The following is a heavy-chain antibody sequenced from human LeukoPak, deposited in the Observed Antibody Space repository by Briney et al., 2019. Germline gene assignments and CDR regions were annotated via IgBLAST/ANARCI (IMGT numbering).Heavy chain of an antibody. CDR3: ARGIAAAGTIDY. Sequence: LETLSLTCAVSGGSISSSNWWSWVRQPPGKGLEWIGEIYHSGSTNYKPSLKSRVTISVDKSKNQFSLKLSSVTAADTAVYYCARGIAAAGTIDYWGQGTLVTVSS. CDR1: GGSISSSNW. CDR2: IYHSGST. D-gene: IGHD6-13*01. J-gene: IGHJ4*02. V-gene: IGHV4-4*02.